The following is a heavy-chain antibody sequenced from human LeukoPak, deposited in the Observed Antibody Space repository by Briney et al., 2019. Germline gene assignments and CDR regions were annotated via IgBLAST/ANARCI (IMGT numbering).Heavy chain of an antibody. V-gene: IGHV1-69*13. CDR2: IIPIFGTA. J-gene: IGHJ6*02. CDR3: ARDYYDSSGYYPIYYYGMDV. Sequence: SVKVSCKASGGTFSSYAISWVRQAPGQGLEWMGGIIPIFGTANYAQKFQGRVTITADESTSTAYMELSSLRSEDTAVYYCARDYYDSSGYYPIYYYGMDVWGQGTTVTVSS. CDR1: GGTFSSYA. D-gene: IGHD3-22*01.